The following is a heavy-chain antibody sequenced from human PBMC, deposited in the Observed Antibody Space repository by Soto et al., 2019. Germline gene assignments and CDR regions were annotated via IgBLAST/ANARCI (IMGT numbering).Heavy chain of an antibody. CDR1: GGSFSGYY. CDR3: ARRKSIAAAGSPFEP. CDR2: INHSGST. J-gene: IGHJ5*02. Sequence: SETLSLTCAVYGGSFSGYYWSWIRQPPGKGLEWIGEINHSGSTNYNPSLKSRVTISVDTSKNQFSLKLSSVTAADTAVYYCARRKSIAAAGSPFEPWGQGTLVTVSS. D-gene: IGHD6-13*01. V-gene: IGHV4-34*01.